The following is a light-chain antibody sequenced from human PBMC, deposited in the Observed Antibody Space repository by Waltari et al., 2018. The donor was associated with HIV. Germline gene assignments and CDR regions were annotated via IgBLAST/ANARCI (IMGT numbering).Light chain of an antibody. V-gene: IGKV4-1*01. CDR3: QQYYNTPPT. CDR2: WAS. Sequence: DIVMTQSPDSLAVSLGETATLHSKSSPSVLYPPNAESYLAWYQQKAGQPPKLLISWASTRESGVPDRFSGSGIGTDFTLTIDSLQAEDVAVYFCQQYYNTPPTFGQGTKVEI. CDR1: PSVLYPPNAESY. J-gene: IGKJ1*01.